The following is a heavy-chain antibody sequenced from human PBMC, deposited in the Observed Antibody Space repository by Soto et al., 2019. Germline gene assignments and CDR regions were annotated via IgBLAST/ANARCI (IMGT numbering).Heavy chain of an antibody. D-gene: IGHD3-22*01. CDR2: IIPIFGTA. Sequence: ASVKVSCKASGYTFSSYAISWVRQAPGQGLEWMGGIIPIFGTANYAQKFQGRVTITADKSTSTAYMELSSLRSEDTAVYYCARCVRGTMIVFEDAFDIWGQGTMVTVSS. V-gene: IGHV1-69*06. CDR3: ARCVRGTMIVFEDAFDI. CDR1: GYTFSSYA. J-gene: IGHJ3*02.